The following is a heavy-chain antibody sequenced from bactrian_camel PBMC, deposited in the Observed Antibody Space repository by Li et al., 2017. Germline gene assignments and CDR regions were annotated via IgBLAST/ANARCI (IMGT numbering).Heavy chain of an antibody. CDR3: AARFSWRCGLWTRIDTYAN. Sequence: DVQLVESGGGSVQAGGSLRLSCRVSKYTFCSYDMSWYRQAPGKEREFVSGINRDGSTRYADSVKGRFTISRDNAKNILYLQMDSLKPGDTAMYYCAARFSWRCGLWTRIDTYANWGQGTQVTVS. V-gene: IGHV3S42*01. J-gene: IGHJ4*01. CDR2: INRDGST. CDR1: KYTFCSYD. D-gene: IGHD3*01.